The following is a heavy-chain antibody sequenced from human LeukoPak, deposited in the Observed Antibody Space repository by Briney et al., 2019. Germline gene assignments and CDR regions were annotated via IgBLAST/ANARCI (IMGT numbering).Heavy chain of an antibody. V-gene: IGHV3-7*01. J-gene: IGHJ6*04. CDR1: EFIFFKYW. D-gene: IGHD5-12*01. Sequence: TGGSLRLSCEGFEFIFFKYWMSWVRQVPGKGLEWVANIDEDGDERYYLDSVKGRFTISRDNAKNSVYLQMNSLRPEDTAVYFCARRRSYHYQMDVWGKGTTVIVSS. CDR3: ARRRSYHYQMDV. CDR2: IDEDGDER.